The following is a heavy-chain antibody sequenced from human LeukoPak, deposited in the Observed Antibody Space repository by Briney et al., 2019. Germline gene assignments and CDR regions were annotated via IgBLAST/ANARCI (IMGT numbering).Heavy chain of an antibody. D-gene: IGHD2-2*02. CDR1: GFTFSSYS. CDR2: ISSSSSYI. Sequence: GGSLRVSCAASGFTFSSYSMNWVRQAPGKGLEWVSSISSSSSYIYYADSVRGRFTISRDNAKNSLYLQMNSLRAEDTAVYYCARPGVPAAINYWGQGTLVTVSS. J-gene: IGHJ4*02. CDR3: ARPGVPAAINY. V-gene: IGHV3-21*01.